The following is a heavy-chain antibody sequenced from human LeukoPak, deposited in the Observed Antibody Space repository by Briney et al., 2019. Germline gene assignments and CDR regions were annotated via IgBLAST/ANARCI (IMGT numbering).Heavy chain of an antibody. D-gene: IGHD3-9*01. Sequence: GGSLRLSCAASGFTFSDYYMSWIRQAPGKGLEWVSYISSSSSYTNYADSVKGRFTISRDNAKNSLYLQMNSLRAEDTAVYYCARHAGYYDILTGYRYPSHYLDYWGQGTLVTVSS. CDR3: ARHAGYYDILTGYRYPSHYLDY. J-gene: IGHJ4*02. CDR2: ISSSSSYT. V-gene: IGHV3-11*03. CDR1: GFTFSDYY.